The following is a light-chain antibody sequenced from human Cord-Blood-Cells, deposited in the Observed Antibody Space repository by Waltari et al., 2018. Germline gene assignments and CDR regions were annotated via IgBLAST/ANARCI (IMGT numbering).Light chain of an antibody. V-gene: IGLV1-40*01. J-gene: IGLJ3*02. CDR3: QSYDSSLSGSV. Sequence: QSVLTQPPSVSGAPGQRVTISCTGSSSNIGAGYDVHWYQQLPGTAPKLLIYGNRKRPSRVPARFSGSTSGTSASLAITGLQAEDEADYYCQSYDSSLSGSVFGGGTKLTVL. CDR2: GNR. CDR1: SSNIGAGYD.